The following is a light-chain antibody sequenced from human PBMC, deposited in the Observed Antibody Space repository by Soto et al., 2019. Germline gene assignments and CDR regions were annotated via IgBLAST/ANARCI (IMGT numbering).Light chain of an antibody. CDR2: GVT. Sequence: QSVLTQPPSASGSPGESVTVSCTGTSSDVGLYNYVSWYQQHPGKAPKLMIYGVTKRPSGVPDRFSGSKSGNTASLTVSGLQAEDEGDYYCSSYAGSNNLLFGGGTKLTVL. V-gene: IGLV2-8*01. J-gene: IGLJ2*01. CDR3: SSYAGSNNLL. CDR1: SSDVGLYNY.